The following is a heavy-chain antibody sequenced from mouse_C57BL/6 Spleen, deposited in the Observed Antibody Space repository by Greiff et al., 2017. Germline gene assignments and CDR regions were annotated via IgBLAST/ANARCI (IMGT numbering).Heavy chain of an antibody. CDR1: GFTFSDYG. CDR3: ARGVSYAMDY. V-gene: IGHV5-17*01. Sequence: EVHLVESGGGLVKPGGSLKLSCAASGFTFSDYGMHWVRQAPEKGLEWVAYISSGSSTIYYEDTVKGRFTISRDKAKNTLFLQMTSLRSEDTAMYYCARGVSYAMDYWGQGTSVTVSS. CDR2: ISSGSSTI. J-gene: IGHJ4*01.